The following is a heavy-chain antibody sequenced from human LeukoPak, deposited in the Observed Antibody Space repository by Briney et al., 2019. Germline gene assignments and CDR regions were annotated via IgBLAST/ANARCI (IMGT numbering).Heavy chain of an antibody. CDR3: ARVSWRWLVDY. D-gene: IGHD6-19*01. Sequence: PSETLSLTCTVSGGSISSSSYYWGWIRQPPGKGLEWIGSIYYSGSAYYNPSLKSRVTISVDTSKNQFSLKLSSVTAADTAVYYCARVSWRWLVDYWGQGTLVTVSS. V-gene: IGHV4-39*07. CDR2: IYYSGSA. CDR1: GGSISSSSYY. J-gene: IGHJ4*02.